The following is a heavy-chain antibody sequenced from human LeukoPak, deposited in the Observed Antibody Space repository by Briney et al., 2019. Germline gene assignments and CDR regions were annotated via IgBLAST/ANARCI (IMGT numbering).Heavy chain of an antibody. D-gene: IGHD3-10*01. V-gene: IGHV3-30*04. CDR1: GFTFNSYI. Sequence: GGSLRLSCAASGFTFNSYIMHWVRQAPGKGLEWVALMSYDGSNEYYADSVKGRFTISRDNSKNTVFLQMNSLRAEDTAVYYCARESYYNSDWSGGNNFDYWGQGTLVTVSS. CDR3: ARESYYNSDWSGGNNFDY. CDR2: MSYDGSNE. J-gene: IGHJ4*02.